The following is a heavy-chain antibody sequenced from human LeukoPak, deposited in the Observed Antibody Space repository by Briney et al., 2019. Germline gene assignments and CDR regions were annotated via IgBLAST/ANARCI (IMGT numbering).Heavy chain of an antibody. CDR2: INHSGST. J-gene: IGHJ5*02. CDR1: GGSFSGYY. Sequence: SETLSLTCAVYGGSFSGYYWSWIRQPPGKGLEWIGEINHSGSTNYNPSLKSRVTISVDTSKDQFSLKLSSVTAADTAVYYCARGARTPSGYGSRTAGRANWFDPWGQGTLVTVSS. CDR3: ARGARTPSGYGSRTAGRANWFDP. D-gene: IGHD5-12*01. V-gene: IGHV4-34*01.